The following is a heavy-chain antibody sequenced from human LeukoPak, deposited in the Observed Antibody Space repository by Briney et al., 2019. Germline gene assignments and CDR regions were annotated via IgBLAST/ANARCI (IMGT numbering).Heavy chain of an antibody. CDR2: IIPIFGTA. V-gene: IGHV1-69*13. CDR1: GRTFSSYA. J-gene: IGHJ6*04. CDR3: ARDRDIVVVPAAIGYYGMDV. Sequence: SVKVSCKASGRTFSSYAISWVRQAPGQGLEWMGGIIPIFGTANYAQKFQGRVTITADESTSTAYMELSSLRSEDTAVYYCARDRDIVVVPAAIGYYGMDVWGKGTTVTVSS. D-gene: IGHD2-2*01.